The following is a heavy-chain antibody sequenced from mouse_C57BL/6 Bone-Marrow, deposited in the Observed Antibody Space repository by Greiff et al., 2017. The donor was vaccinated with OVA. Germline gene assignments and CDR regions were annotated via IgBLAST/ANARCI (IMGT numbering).Heavy chain of an antibody. D-gene: IGHD2-3*01. CDR1: GFNIKDYY. CDR2: IDPEDGET. J-gene: IGHJ2*01. CDR3: APIYDGYYLYFDY. V-gene: IGHV14-2*01. Sequence: EVKLEESGAELVKPGASVKLSCTASGFNIKDYYMHWVKQRTEQGLEWIGRIDPEDGETKYAPKFQGKATITADTSSNTAYLQLSSLTSEDTAVYYCAPIYDGYYLYFDYWGQGTTLTVSS.